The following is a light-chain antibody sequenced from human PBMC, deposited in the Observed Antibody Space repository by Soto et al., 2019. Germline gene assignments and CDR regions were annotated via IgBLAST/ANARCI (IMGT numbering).Light chain of an antibody. CDR1: QSVLYSSNNKNY. CDR2: WAS. V-gene: IGKV4-1*01. J-gene: IGKJ1*01. Sequence: DIVMTQSPDSLAVSLGERATINCKSSQSVLYSSNNKNYLAWYQQKPGQPPKLLIYWASTRESGVPDRFSGSGSGTDFTLTISSLKAEDVAVYYCQQYYSNPWTLGQGTKVDIK. CDR3: QQYYSNPWT.